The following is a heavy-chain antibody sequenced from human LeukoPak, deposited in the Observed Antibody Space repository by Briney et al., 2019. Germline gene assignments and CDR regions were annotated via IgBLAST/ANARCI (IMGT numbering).Heavy chain of an antibody. CDR1: GFTFSSYS. D-gene: IGHD1-26*01. Sequence: PGGSLRLSCAASGFTFSSYSMNWVRQAPRKGLEWVSSISRSSSYIYYADSVKGRFTISRDNAKNSLYLQMNSLRAEDTAVYYCARVSRGKWELLGAHDYWGQGTLVTVSS. J-gene: IGHJ4*02. CDR2: ISRSSSYI. V-gene: IGHV3-21*01. CDR3: ARVSRGKWELLGAHDY.